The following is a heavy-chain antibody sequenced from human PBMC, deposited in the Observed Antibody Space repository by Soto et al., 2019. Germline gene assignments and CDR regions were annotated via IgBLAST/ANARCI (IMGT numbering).Heavy chain of an antibody. CDR3: ARGRVLIFGLVTHRRRFAP. J-gene: IGHJ5*02. D-gene: IGHD3-3*01. V-gene: IGHV4-34*01. Sequence: WAGSGGVFRGCERRVCRLPSGKGLEWIGELNHSGSTNYNPSLKSRVTISVDTSKNQFSLKLSSVTAADTAVYYCARGRVLIFGLVTHRRRFAPRGQGTLVPGSS. CDR2: LNHSGST. CDR1: GGVFRGCE.